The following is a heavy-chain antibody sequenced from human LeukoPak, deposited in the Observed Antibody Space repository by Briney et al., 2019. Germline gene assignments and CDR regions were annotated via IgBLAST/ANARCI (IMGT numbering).Heavy chain of an antibody. CDR2: FSSDGGT. J-gene: IGHJ4*02. CDR1: GFIFSSYT. Sequence: PGGSLRLSCAGSGFIFSSYTMHWVRQAPGKGLEWVSGFSSDGGTYCADSVGGRFAISRDNSRNTLWLQMHSLRAEDTALYYCASRDPCSGGTCFGLSYWGPGTLVTVSS. D-gene: IGHD2-15*01. CDR3: ASRDPCSGGTCFGLSY. V-gene: IGHV3-23*01.